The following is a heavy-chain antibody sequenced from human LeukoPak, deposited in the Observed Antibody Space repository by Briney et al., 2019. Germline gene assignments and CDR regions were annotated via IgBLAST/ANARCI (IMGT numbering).Heavy chain of an antibody. J-gene: IGHJ3*02. D-gene: IGHD3-10*01. CDR1: GFTFTSFY. CDR2: ITQDGLTR. V-gene: IGHV3-7*01. Sequence: GGSRRLSCAASGFTFTSFYMSWVRQTPGRGREWVANITQDGLTRYSVASLKGRFTISRATANNVLYLQMNSLRVEDTAVYYCARDPEFGALDIWGRGTTVAVSS. CDR3: ARDPEFGALDI.